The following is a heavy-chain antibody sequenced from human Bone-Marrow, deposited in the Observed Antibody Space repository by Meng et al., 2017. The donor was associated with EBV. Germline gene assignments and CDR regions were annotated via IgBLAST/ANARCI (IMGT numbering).Heavy chain of an antibody. CDR1: GFTFRSYW. J-gene: IGHJ4*02. Sequence: GQWVGAGGGLVQPGGSLRLSCVAPGFTFRSYWMHWVRQAPGKGLVWVSRINTDGISTTYADSVKGRFTISRDNAKNTLYLQMNSLRAEDTAVYYCARAEQQLFPFDYWGQGTLVTVSS. CDR3: ARAEQQLFPFDY. D-gene: IGHD6-13*01. CDR2: INTDGIST. V-gene: IGHV3-74*01.